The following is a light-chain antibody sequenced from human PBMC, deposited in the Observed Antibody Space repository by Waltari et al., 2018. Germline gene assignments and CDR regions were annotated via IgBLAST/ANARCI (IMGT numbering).Light chain of an antibody. J-gene: IGLJ2*01. CDR1: RLGVKY. Sequence: SYELNQPPSVSVSPGQTETITCSGNRLGVKYTCWYQQKPGQSPVLVIYQNIKRPSGIPERFSGSNSGNTATLTISGTQAMDEADYYCQAWDSTTVIFGGGTKLTVL. CDR3: QAWDSTTVI. V-gene: IGLV3-1*01. CDR2: QNI.